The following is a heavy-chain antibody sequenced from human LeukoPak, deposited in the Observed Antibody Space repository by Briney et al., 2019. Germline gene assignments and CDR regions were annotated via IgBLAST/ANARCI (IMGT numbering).Heavy chain of an antibody. CDR3: ARTFACSGGSRRDYGDSGEFDY. V-gene: IGHV3-64*01. D-gene: IGHD2-15*01. Sequence: GGSLRLSCAASGFTFSSYAMHWVRQAPGKGLEYVSAISSNGGSTYANSVKGRFTISRDNSKNTLYLQMGSLRAEDMAVYYCARTFACSGGSRRDYGDSGEFDYWGQGTLVTVSS. CDR2: ISSNGGST. J-gene: IGHJ4*02. CDR1: GFTFSSYA.